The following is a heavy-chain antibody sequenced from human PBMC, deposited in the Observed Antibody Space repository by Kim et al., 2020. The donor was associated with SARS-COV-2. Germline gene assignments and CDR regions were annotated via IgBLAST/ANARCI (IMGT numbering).Heavy chain of an antibody. J-gene: IGHJ4*02. D-gene: IGHD6-19*01. CDR3: AREQDSSGWYVIGRVPDY. Sequence: SQTLSLTCAISGDSVSSNSAAWNWIRQSPSRGLEWLGRTYYRSKWYNDYAVSVKSRITINPDTSKNQFSLQLNSVTPEDTAVYYCAREQDSSGWYVIGRVPDYWGQGTLVTVSS. V-gene: IGHV6-1*01. CDR1: GDSVSSNSAA. CDR2: TYYRSKWYN.